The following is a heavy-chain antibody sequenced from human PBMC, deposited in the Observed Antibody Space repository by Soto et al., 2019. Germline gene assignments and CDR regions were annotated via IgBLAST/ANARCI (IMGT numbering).Heavy chain of an antibody. V-gene: IGHV3-23*01. CDR3: AKCRPTSGWLWTEALEI. D-gene: IGHD6-19*01. CDR1: GFTFRSYA. CDR2: ISGSGGAT. J-gene: IGHJ3*02. Sequence: EVQLLESGGGLVQPGGSLRLSCAASGFTFRSYAMNWVRQAPGKGLEWVSDISGSGGATSYADSVKGRFTISRDNSKNTLYLQMNSLRDEDTAVYYYAKCRPTSGWLWTEALEIWGQGTTVIVSS.